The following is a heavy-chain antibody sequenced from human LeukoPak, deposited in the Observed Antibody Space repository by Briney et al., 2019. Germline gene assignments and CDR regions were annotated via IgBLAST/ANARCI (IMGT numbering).Heavy chain of an antibody. CDR1: GGSISSSSYY. Sequence: SETLSLTCTVSGGSISSSSYYWGWIRQPPGKGLEWIGSIYYSGSTYYNPSLKGRVTISVDTSKNQFSLKLSSVTAADTAVYYCARRPLRYDSSGYYRSGFDYWGQGTLVTVSS. CDR2: IYYSGST. CDR3: ARRPLRYDSSGYYRSGFDY. V-gene: IGHV4-39*01. J-gene: IGHJ4*02. D-gene: IGHD3-22*01.